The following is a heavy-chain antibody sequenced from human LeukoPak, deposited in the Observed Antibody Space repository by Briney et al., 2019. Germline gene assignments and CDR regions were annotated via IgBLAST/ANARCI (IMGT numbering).Heavy chain of an antibody. Sequence: SQTPSLTCAISGDSVSSNSAAWNWIRQSPSRGLEWLGRTYYRSKWYNDYAVSVKSRITINPDTSKSQFSLQLNSVTPEDTAVYYCARDLRYIGAGGTSSYFDYWGQGTLVTVSS. J-gene: IGHJ4*02. V-gene: IGHV6-1*01. CDR3: ARDLRYIGAGGTSSYFDY. D-gene: IGHD2-2*01. CDR2: TYYRSKWYN. CDR1: GDSVSSNSAA.